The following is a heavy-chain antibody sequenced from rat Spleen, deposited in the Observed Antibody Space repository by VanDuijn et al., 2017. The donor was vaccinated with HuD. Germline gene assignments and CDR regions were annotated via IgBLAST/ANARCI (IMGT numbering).Heavy chain of an antibody. J-gene: IGHJ2*01. CDR3: TTQGIIRIPLFDY. CDR1: GFTFSNYG. CDR2: ISTGGGST. Sequence: EVQLVESGGGLVQPGRSLKLSCAASGFTFSNYGMAWVRQAPTKGLEWVAYISTGGGSTYYRDSVQGRFTISRDDAKSNLYLQMDSLRSEDTATYCCTTQGIIRIPLFDYWGRGVMVTVSS. D-gene: IGHD4-3*01. V-gene: IGHV5-27*01.